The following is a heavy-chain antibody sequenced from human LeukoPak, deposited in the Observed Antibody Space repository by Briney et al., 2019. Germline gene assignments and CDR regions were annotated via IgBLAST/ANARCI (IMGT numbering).Heavy chain of an antibody. V-gene: IGHV3-30*02. Sequence: PGGSLRLSCAASGFTFSSYGMHWVRQAPGKGLEWVAFIRYDGSNKYYADSVKGRFTISRENSKNTLYLQMNSLRAEDTAVYYCAKDGYYYDSSGYYSPYYFDYWGQGTLVTVSS. CDR1: GFTFSSYG. D-gene: IGHD3-22*01. CDR3: AKDGYYYDSSGYYSPYYFDY. CDR2: IRYDGSNK. J-gene: IGHJ4*02.